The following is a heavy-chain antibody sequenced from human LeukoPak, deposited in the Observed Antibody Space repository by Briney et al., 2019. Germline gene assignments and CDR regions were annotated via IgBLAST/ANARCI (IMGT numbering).Heavy chain of an antibody. CDR2: IYYSGST. V-gene: IGHV4-39*01. D-gene: IGHD6-13*01. Sequence: SETLSLTCTVPGGSISSSSYYWGWIRQPPGKGLEWIGSIYYSGSTYYNPSLKSRVTISVDTSKNQFSLKLSSVTAADTAVYYCARRRGYSSSWYEPWGQGTLVTVSS. CDR1: GGSISSSSYY. CDR3: ARRRGYSSSWYEP. J-gene: IGHJ5*02.